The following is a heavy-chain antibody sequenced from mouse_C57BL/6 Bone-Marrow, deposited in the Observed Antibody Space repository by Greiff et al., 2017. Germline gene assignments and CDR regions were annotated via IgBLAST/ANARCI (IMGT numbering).Heavy chain of an antibody. CDR3: ARDYSDY. V-gene: IGHV5-4*01. D-gene: IGHD2-1*01. J-gene: IGHJ4*01. CDR2: ISDGGSYT. Sequence: LEWVATISDGGSYTYYPDNVKGRFTISRDNAKNNLYLQMSQLKSEDTAMYYCARDYSDYWGQGTSVTVSS.